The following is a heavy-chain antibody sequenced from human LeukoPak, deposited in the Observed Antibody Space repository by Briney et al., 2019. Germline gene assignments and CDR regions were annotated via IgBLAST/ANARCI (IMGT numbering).Heavy chain of an antibody. D-gene: IGHD3-3*01. V-gene: IGHV4-61*02. CDR1: GGSISSGSYY. CDR2: IYTSGST. J-gene: IGHJ4*02. Sequence: SETLSLTCTVSGGSISSGSYYWSWIRQPAGKGLEWIGRIYTSGSTNYNPSLKSRVTISVDTSKNQFSLKLSSVTAADTAVYYCARDRFDFWSGYKKGYYFDYWGQGTLVTVSS. CDR3: ARDRFDFWSGYKKGYYFDY.